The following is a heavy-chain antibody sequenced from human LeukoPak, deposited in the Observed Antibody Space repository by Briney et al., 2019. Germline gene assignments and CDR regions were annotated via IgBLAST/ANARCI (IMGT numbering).Heavy chain of an antibody. V-gene: IGHV3-15*04. D-gene: IGHD5-24*01. Sequence: RGSLRLSCAASGFTFSNTWMTWVRQAPRKGLEWVGRIGSKPDGGTTDYGEPVKRRCVISRDDSKNTLFLQLNSLKTEDTAVYYCCTDQRWLPAALDYWGRGTLVTVSS. CDR1: GFTFSNTW. J-gene: IGHJ4*02. CDR2: IGSKPDGGTT. CDR3: CTDQRWLPAALDY.